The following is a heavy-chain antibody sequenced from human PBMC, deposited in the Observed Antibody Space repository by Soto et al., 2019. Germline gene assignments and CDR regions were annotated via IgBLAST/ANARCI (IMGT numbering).Heavy chain of an antibody. CDR2: ISGSSGYA. Sequence: WGSLRLSCAASGFTFIDYYIIFIRQVPGKGLEWVSYISGSSGYAIYTESVKGRFTISRNNAKNSLYLQMNSLRAEDTAIYYCARDSSIVPRPIDYWGQGTLVTVSS. CDR3: ARDSSIVPRPIDY. J-gene: IGHJ4*02. V-gene: IGHV3-11*06. D-gene: IGHD6-6*01. CDR1: GFTFIDYY.